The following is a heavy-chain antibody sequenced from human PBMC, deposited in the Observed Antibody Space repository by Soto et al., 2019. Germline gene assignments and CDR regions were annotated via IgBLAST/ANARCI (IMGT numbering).Heavy chain of an antibody. CDR2: ISGSGGRT. V-gene: IGHV3-23*01. D-gene: IGHD6-13*01. Sequence: GGFLRLSCAASGFTFSSYVMSWVRQAPGKGLEWVSGISGSGGRTNYADSVKGRFTISRDNSKNTLYLQMNSLRAEDTAVYYCAKDHGYYYYMDVWGKGTTVTVSS. J-gene: IGHJ6*03. CDR1: GFTFSSYV. CDR3: AKDHGYYYYMDV.